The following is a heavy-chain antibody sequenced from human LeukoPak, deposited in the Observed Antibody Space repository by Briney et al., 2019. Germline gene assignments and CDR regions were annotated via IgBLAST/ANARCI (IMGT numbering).Heavy chain of an antibody. CDR2: ISAYNGNT. Sequence: GASVKVSCKASGYTFTSYGISWVRQAPGQGLEWMGWISAYNGNTNYALKLQGRVTMTTDTSTSTAYMELRSLRSDDTAVYYCARVIYCSSTSCPDAFDIWGQGTMVTVSS. J-gene: IGHJ3*02. D-gene: IGHD2-2*01. CDR1: GYTFTSYG. V-gene: IGHV1-18*01. CDR3: ARVIYCSSTSCPDAFDI.